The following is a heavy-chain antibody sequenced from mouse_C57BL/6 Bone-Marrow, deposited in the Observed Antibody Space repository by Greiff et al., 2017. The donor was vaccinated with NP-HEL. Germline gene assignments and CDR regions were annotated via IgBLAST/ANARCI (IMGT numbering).Heavy chain of an antibody. Sequence: QVQLKESGPGLVAPSQSLSITCTVSGFSLTSYAISWVRQPPGKGLEWLGVIWPGGGTTYNSALKSRLSISKDNSKSQVFLKMNSLQTDDTARYYCARMGDYVSGWFAYWGQGTLVTVSA. CDR3: ARMGDYVSGWFAY. D-gene: IGHD2-4*01. V-gene: IGHV2-9-1*01. CDR1: GFSLTSYA. J-gene: IGHJ3*01. CDR2: IWPGGGT.